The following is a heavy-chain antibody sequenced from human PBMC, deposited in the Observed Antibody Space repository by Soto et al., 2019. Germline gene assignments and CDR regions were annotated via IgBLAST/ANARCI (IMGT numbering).Heavy chain of an antibody. Sequence: ASVKVSCKASGYTFTSYGISWARQAPGQRLEWVGWINAGNGDTRYSQKLQGRVTVTRDTSASTAYMELTSLRFEDTAIYYCVREAADWYHDYWGQGTLVTVSS. V-gene: IGHV1-3*01. CDR3: VREAADWYHDY. CDR1: GYTFTSYG. CDR2: INAGNGDT. J-gene: IGHJ4*02. D-gene: IGHD3-9*01.